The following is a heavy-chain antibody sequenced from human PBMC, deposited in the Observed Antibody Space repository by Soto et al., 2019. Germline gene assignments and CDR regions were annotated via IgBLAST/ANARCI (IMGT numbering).Heavy chain of an antibody. CDR2: IYYTGGT. D-gene: IGHD4-17*01. CDR3: ARGGSSGDFFDY. Sequence: SETLSLTCTVSGGSMSANYWTWVRQSPGEWLEWIGYIYYTGGTNYNPSLKSRVTISVDTSKNQFSLRLTSVTFAETAVYYCARGGSSGDFFDYWGQGAQVTVSS. V-gene: IGHV4-59*01. CDR1: GGSMSANY. J-gene: IGHJ4*02.